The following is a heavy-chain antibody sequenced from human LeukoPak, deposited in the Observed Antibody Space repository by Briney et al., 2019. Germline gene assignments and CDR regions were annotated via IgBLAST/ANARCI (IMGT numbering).Heavy chain of an antibody. Sequence: GGSLRLSCAASGFTFSSYWMSWVRQAPGKGPEWVANIKHDGSEKYYVDSVKGRFTISRDNAKNSLYLQMNSLRAEDTAVYYCARSWPKRNDFWSEVSYYWGQGTLVTVSS. D-gene: IGHD3-3*01. CDR1: GFTFSSYW. CDR2: IKHDGSEK. J-gene: IGHJ4*02. CDR3: ARSWPKRNDFWSEVSYY. V-gene: IGHV3-7*01.